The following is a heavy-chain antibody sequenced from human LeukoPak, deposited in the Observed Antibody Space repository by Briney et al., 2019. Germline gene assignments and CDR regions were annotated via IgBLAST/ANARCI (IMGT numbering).Heavy chain of an antibody. CDR3: ARGRSTGYPYYFEY. V-gene: IGHV1-8*03. J-gene: IGHJ4*02. CDR1: GYTFTSYD. D-gene: IGHD5-12*01. Sequence: ASVKVSCKASGYTFTSYDINWVRQATGQGLEWMGWMNPNSGSTGYAQKFQGRVTITRTTSISTAYMELSGLRSEDTAVYYGARGRSTGYPYYFEYWGQGTLVTVSS. CDR2: MNPNSGST.